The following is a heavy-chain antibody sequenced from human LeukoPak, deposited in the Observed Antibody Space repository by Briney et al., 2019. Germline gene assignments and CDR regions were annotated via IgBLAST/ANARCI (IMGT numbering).Heavy chain of an antibody. CDR2: ISYDGSNK. D-gene: IGHD6-19*01. CDR1: GFTFSSYG. CDR3: AREVTGTYYYYYYGMDI. V-gene: IGHV3-30*03. J-gene: IGHJ6*02. Sequence: PGRSLRLSCAASGFTFSSYGMHWVRQAPGKGLEWVAVISYDGSNKYYADSVKGRFTISRDKSNNTLYLQMNSLRAEGTAVYYCAREVTGTYYYYYYGMDIWGQGTTVTVSS.